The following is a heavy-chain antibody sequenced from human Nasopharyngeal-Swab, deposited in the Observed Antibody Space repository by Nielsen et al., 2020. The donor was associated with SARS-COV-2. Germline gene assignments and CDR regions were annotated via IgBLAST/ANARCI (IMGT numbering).Heavy chain of an antibody. CDR1: GFTFSSYA. V-gene: IGHV3-30-3*01. J-gene: IGHJ6*03. CDR3: ARVDYDSSGYSPLYYYYYYMDV. CDR2: ISYDGSNK. D-gene: IGHD3-22*01. Sequence: GESLNISCAASGFTFSSYAMHWVRQAPGKGLEWVAVISYDGSNKYYADSVKGRFTISRDNSKNTLYLQMNSLRAEDTAVYYCARVDYDSSGYSPLYYYYYYMDVWGKGTTVTVSS.